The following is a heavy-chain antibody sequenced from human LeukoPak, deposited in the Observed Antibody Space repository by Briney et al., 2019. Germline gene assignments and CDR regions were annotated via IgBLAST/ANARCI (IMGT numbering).Heavy chain of an antibody. J-gene: IGHJ4*02. CDR3: ARAGLGGHYIDY. CDR2: IYYSGST. Sequence: PSETLSLTCTVPGGSISSGGYYWSWIRQHPGKGLEWIGYIYYSGSTYYNPSLKSRVTISVDTSKNQFSLKLSSVTAADTAVYYCARAGLGGHYIDYWGQGTLVTVSS. V-gene: IGHV4-31*03. CDR1: GGSISSGGYY. D-gene: IGHD2-15*01.